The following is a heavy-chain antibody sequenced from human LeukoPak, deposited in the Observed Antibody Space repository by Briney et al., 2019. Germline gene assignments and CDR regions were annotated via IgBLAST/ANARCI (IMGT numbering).Heavy chain of an antibody. CDR3: ARARRDCSSTSCYTSFWFDP. CDR2: IKQDGSEK. J-gene: IGHJ5*02. CDR1: GFTFSSYW. V-gene: IGHV3-7*01. Sequence: GGSLRPSCAASGFTFSSYWMSWVRQAPGKGLEWVANIKQDGSEKYYVDPVKGRFTISRDNAKNSLYLQMNSLRAEDTAVYYCARARRDCSSTSCYTSFWFDPWGQGTLVTVSS. D-gene: IGHD2-2*02.